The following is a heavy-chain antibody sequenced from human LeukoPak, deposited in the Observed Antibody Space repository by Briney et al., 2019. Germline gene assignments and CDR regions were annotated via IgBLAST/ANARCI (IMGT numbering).Heavy chain of an antibody. J-gene: IGHJ3*02. Sequence: SETLSLTCTVSGGSISSSTYYWGWIRQPPGKGLEWIASIYYSGSTYYNPSLKSRVTISVDTSKNQFSLKVSSVTAADTAVYYCGRLPAATDIWGQGTMVTVSS. V-gene: IGHV4-39*01. CDR2: IYYSGST. CDR3: GRLPAATDI. CDR1: GGSISSSTYY.